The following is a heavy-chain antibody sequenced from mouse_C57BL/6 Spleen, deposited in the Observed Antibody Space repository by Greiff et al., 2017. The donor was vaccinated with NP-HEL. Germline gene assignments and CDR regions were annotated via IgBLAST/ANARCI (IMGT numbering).Heavy chain of an antibody. Sequence: VQLQQSGPELVKPGASVKISCKASGYAFSSSWMNWVKQRPGKGLEWIGRIYPGDGDTNYNGKFKGKATVTADKSSSTAYMQLSSLTSEDSAVYICYDYDGAWFAYWGKGTLVTVS. V-gene: IGHV1-82*01. D-gene: IGHD2-4*01. CDR3: YDYDGAWFAY. CDR1: GYAFSSSW. CDR2: IYPGDGDT. J-gene: IGHJ3*01.